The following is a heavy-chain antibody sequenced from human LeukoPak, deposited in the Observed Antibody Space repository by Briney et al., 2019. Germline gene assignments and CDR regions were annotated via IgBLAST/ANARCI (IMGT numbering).Heavy chain of an antibody. D-gene: IGHD1-26*01. CDR3: AKAISVGVGATGNY. Sequence: GGSLRLSCAASGFTFSSYAMSWVRQAPGKGLEWVSAISGSGGSTYYADSAKGRFTISRDNSKNTLYLQMNSLRAEDTAVYYCAKAISVGVGATGNYWGQGTLVTVSS. CDR2: ISGSGGST. CDR1: GFTFSSYA. J-gene: IGHJ4*02. V-gene: IGHV3-23*01.